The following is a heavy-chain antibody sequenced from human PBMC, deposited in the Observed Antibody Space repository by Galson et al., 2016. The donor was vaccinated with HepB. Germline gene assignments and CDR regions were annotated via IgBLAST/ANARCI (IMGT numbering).Heavy chain of an antibody. Sequence: SLRLSCATSGVTFGDYAMSWFRQAPGKGLEWIGLVRNQAFGGTTDYAASVKGRFTISRDDSKTTAYLQMSSLKTEDTAIYYCARDVRLRFAADAFDIWGPGTMVTVSS. CDR2: VRNQAFGGTT. CDR1: GVTFGDYA. V-gene: IGHV3-49*03. CDR3: ARDVRLRFAADAFDI. D-gene: IGHD5-12*01. J-gene: IGHJ3*02.